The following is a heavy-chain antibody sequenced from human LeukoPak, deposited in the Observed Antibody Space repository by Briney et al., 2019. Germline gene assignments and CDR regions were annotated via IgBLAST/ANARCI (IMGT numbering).Heavy chain of an antibody. J-gene: IGHJ4*02. CDR2: INHSGST. CDR3: ARGSGWYGDYFDY. CDR1: GGSFSGYH. Sequence: SETLSLTCAVYGGSFSGYHWSWIRQPPGKGLEWIGEINHSGSTNYNPSPKSRVTISVDTSKNQFSLKLSSVTAADTAVYYCARGSGWYGDYFDYWGQGTLVTVSS. D-gene: IGHD6-19*01. V-gene: IGHV4-34*01.